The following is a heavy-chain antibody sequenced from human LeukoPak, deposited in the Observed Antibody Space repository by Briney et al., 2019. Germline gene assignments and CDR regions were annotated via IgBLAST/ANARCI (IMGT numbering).Heavy chain of an antibody. J-gene: IGHJ4*02. CDR1: GFTFDDYC. Sequence: GRCLSLACAASGFTFDDYCMGWVRQAPGRGLECVSAISGSGGSTYNADSAKGRFTISRDNSKNTLYLQMNSLRAEDTAVYYCAKRYYDFWSGYYHHSDYWGQGTLVTVSS. D-gene: IGHD3-3*01. CDR3: AKRYYDFWSGYYHHSDY. CDR2: ISGSGGST. V-gene: IGHV3-23*01.